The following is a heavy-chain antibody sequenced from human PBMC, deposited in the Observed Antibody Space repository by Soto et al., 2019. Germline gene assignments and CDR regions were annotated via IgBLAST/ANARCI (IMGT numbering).Heavy chain of an antibody. D-gene: IGHD3-3*01. CDR3: ARHATKYYDFWSGYRYGMDV. J-gene: IGHJ6*02. CDR1: GYSFTSYW. V-gene: IGHV5-51*01. Sequence: GESLKISCKGSGYSFTSYWIGWVRQMPGKGLEWMGIIYPGDFDTRYSPSFQGQVTISADKSISTAYLQWSSLEASDTAMYYCARHATKYYDFWSGYRYGMDVWGQGTTVTVSS. CDR2: IYPGDFDT.